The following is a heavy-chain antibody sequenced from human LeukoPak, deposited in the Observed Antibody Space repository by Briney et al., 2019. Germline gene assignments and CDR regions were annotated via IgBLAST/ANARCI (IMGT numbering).Heavy chain of an antibody. D-gene: IGHD2-2*01. J-gene: IGHJ5*02. Sequence: SAKVSCKASGGTFSSYAISWVRQAPGQGLEWMGGIIPIFCTANYAQKFQGRVTITADESTSTPYMELSSLRSEDTAVYYCARNGDCSSTSCYPWFDPWGQGTLVTVSS. CDR3: ARNGDCSSTSCYPWFDP. CDR1: GGTFSSYA. V-gene: IGHV1-69*13. CDR2: IIPIFCTA.